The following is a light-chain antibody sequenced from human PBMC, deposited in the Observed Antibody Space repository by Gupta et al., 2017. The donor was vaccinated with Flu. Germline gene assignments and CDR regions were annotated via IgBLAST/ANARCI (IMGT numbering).Light chain of an antibody. J-gene: IGLJ2*01. Sequence: QSVLTQPPSVSGAPGQRVTIACTGTSSNIGAGYDVHWYQQLPGTAPKLLISANSNRPPGGPERVSGSKSGTSAALAITGLQPEEEADYFCQAYDRSRSDSVVFGGGTKVTVL. CDR3: QAYDRSRSDSVV. CDR2: ANS. V-gene: IGLV1-40*01. CDR1: SSNIGAGYD.